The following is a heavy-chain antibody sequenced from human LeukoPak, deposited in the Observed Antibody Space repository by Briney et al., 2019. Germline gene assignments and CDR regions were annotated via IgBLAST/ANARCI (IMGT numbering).Heavy chain of an antibody. D-gene: IGHD2-15*01. V-gene: IGHV3-21*01. Sequence: GGSLRLSCAASGFTFSSYSMNWVRQAPGKGLEWVSSISSSSSYIYYADSVKGRFTISRDNAKNSLYLQMNSLRAEDTAVYYCAREVVVAATANVCWGQGTLVTVSS. CDR1: GFTFSSYS. CDR3: AREVVVAATANVC. CDR2: ISSSSSYI. J-gene: IGHJ4*02.